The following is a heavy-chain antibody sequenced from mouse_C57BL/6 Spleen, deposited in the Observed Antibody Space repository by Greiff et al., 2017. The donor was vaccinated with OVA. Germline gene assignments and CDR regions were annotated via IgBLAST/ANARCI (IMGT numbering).Heavy chain of an antibody. CDR2: ISSGSSTI. CDR3: ARPGYTYYFDY. D-gene: IGHD2-14*01. V-gene: IGHV5-17*01. CDR1: GFTFSDYG. Sequence: EVKVVESGGGLVKPGGSLKLSCAASGFTFSDYGMHWVRQAPETGLEWVAYISSGSSTIYYADTVKGRFTISRDNAKNTLFLQMTSLRSEDTAMYYCARPGYTYYFDYWGQGTTLTVSS. J-gene: IGHJ2*01.